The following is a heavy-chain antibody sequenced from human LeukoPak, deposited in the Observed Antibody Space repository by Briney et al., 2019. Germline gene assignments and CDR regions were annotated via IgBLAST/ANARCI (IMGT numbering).Heavy chain of an antibody. J-gene: IGHJ4*02. D-gene: IGHD4-17*01. Sequence: GGSLRLSCAASGFTFSSYGMHWVRQAPGKGLEWVAVISYDGSNKYYADSVKGRFTISRDNSKNTLYLQINSLRAEDTAVYYCAKGDYGDYGVFDYWGQGTLVTVSS. CDR1: GFTFSSYG. CDR2: ISYDGSNK. CDR3: AKGDYGDYGVFDY. V-gene: IGHV3-30*18.